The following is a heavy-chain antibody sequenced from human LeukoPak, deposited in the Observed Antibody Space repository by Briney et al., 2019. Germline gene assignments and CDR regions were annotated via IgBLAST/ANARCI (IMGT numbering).Heavy chain of an antibody. CDR2: MNPNSGNT. V-gene: IGHV1-8*01. J-gene: IGHJ4*02. CDR3: ARGRIDCSSTSCYTY. Sequence: ASVKVSCKASGYTFTSYDINWVRQATGQGLEWMGWMNPNSGNTGYAQKFQGRVTMTRNTSTSTAYMELSSLRSEDTAVYYCARGRIDCSSTSCYTYWGRGTLVTVSS. D-gene: IGHD2-2*02. CDR1: GYTFTSYD.